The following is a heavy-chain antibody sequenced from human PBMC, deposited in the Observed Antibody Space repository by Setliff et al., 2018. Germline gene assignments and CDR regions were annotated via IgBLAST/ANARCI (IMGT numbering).Heavy chain of an antibody. CDR1: GFTFSDYY. V-gene: IGHV3-11*04. CDR2: ISSSGSTI. CDR3: ARGRRLRSALYYYYGMDV. Sequence: GGSLRLSCAASGFTFSDYYMSWIRQAPGKGLEWVSYISSSGSTIYYADSVKGRFTISRDNAKNPLYLQMNSLRAEDTAVYYCARGRRLRSALYYYYGMDVWGQGTTVTVSS. D-gene: IGHD4-17*01. J-gene: IGHJ6*02.